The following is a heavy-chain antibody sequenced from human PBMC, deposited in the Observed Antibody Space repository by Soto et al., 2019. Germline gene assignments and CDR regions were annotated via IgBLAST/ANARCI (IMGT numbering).Heavy chain of an antibody. V-gene: IGHV3-30-3*01. CDR1: GFAVSSYS. D-gene: IGHD2-21*01. J-gene: IGHJ4*02. CDR3: TRGRSMIANDDFEY. Sequence: GGSLRLSCAASGFAVSSYSMHWVRQAPGKGLEWVAAMSFDGNSKYFADFVKGRFKISRDTSKNTWSLEMESLGVEDSALYHCTRGRSMIANDDFEYWGQGTQVTVSS. CDR2: MSFDGNSK.